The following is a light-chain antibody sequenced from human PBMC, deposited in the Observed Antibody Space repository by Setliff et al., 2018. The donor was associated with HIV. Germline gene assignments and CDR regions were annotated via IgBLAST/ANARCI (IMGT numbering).Light chain of an antibody. Sequence: QSVLTQPASVSGSPGQSITISCTGISSDVGGYYSVSWYQQHPGKAPKFMIYDVINRPSGVSNRFSGPRSGNTASLTISGLQVEDEADYYCSSYTTSSTLYVFGPGTKVTVL. CDR3: SSYTTSSTLYV. CDR1: SSDVGGYYS. J-gene: IGLJ1*01. CDR2: DVI. V-gene: IGLV2-14*03.